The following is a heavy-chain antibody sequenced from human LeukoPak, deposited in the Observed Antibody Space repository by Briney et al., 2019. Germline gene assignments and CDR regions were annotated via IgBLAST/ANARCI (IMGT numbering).Heavy chain of an antibody. CDR3: ARGPYCSGGSCYSGYFDY. CDR1: GYTFTGYY. CDR2: INPNSGGT. J-gene: IGHJ4*02. Sequence: ASVKVSCKASGYTFTGYYMHWVRQAPGQGLEWMGWINPNSGGTNYAQKFRGRVTMTRDTSISTAYMELNRLSSDDTAVYYCARGPYCSGGSCYSGYFDYWGQGTLVTVSS. V-gene: IGHV1-2*02. D-gene: IGHD2-15*01.